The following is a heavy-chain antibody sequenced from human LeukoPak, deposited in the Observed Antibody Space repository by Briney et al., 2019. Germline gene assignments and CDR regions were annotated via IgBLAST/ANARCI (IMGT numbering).Heavy chain of an antibody. Sequence: GGSLRLSCAASGFTVSRNYMSWVRQAPGRGLECVSVIYSGGNTYYTDSVKGRFTISRDNSKNTLYLQMNSLRAEDTAVYYCARKTDSGGQGDYWGPGTLVTVSS. CDR3: ARKTDSGGQGDY. CDR1: GFTVSRNY. CDR2: IYSGGNT. D-gene: IGHD3-22*01. J-gene: IGHJ4*02. V-gene: IGHV3-66*01.